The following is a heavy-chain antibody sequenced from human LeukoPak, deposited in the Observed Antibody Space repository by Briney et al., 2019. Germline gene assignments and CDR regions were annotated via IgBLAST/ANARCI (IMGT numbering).Heavy chain of an antibody. D-gene: IGHD6-19*01. CDR1: GFMFRSYG. CDR3: AKVIGWDYFDY. V-gene: IGHV3-23*01. CDR2: IGGSGGST. J-gene: IGHJ4*02. Sequence: PGGSLRLSCAVSGFMFRSYGMHWVRQAPGKGLEWVSVIGGSGGSTYYADSVKGRFTISRDNSKNTLYLQMNSLRAEDTAVYYCAKVIGWDYFDYWGQGTLVTVSS.